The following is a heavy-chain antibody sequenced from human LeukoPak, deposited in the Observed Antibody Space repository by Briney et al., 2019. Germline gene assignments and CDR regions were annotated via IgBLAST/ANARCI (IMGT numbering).Heavy chain of an antibody. CDR1: GGTFSSYA. CDR2: IIPIFGTA. J-gene: IGHJ6*03. CDR3: ASSSKGYSSGFYYYYYMDV. D-gene: IGHD6-19*01. Sequence: GSSVKVSCKASGGTFSSYAISWVRQAPGQGLEWMGGIIPIFGTANYAQKFQGRVKITTDESTSTAYMELSSLRSEDTAVYYCASSSKGYSSGFYYYYYMDVWGKGTTVTVSS. V-gene: IGHV1-69*05.